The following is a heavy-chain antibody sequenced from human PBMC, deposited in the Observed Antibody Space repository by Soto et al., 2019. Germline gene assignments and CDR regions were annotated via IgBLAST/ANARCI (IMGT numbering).Heavy chain of an antibody. CDR3: ARGGARPPMLESWFAP. CDR2: ISPYNGDT. J-gene: IGHJ5*02. CDR1: GYPFTYYG. D-gene: IGHD6-6*01. Sequence: ASVKVSCKASGYPFTYYGINWVRQAPGQGLEWMGWISPYNGDTNYAQKFQGRATTTTDTSTRTAYLELRSLRSDDTAVYYCARGGARPPMLESWFAPWGQGTLVTVSS. V-gene: IGHV1-18*04.